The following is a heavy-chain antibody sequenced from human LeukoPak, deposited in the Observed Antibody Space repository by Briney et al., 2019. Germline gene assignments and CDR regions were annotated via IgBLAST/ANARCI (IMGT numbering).Heavy chain of an antibody. D-gene: IGHD1-26*01. J-gene: IGHJ4*02. CDR3: TRDSGSY. CDR2: IRSNTPGGTT. V-gene: IGHV3-49*04. CDR1: GFTFVDHA. Sequence: GGCLRLSCTASGFTFVDHAMTCARQGPWQGLEWVGFIRSNTPGGTTEYAASVKGRFTITRDDSKSIVYLQMNSLETEDPGVYYCTRDSGSYWGQGTLVTVSS.